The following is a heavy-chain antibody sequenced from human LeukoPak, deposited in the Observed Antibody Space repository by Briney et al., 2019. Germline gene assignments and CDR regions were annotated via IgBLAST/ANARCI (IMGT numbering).Heavy chain of an antibody. J-gene: IGHJ1*01. Sequence: PSETLSLTCSVSGGSISSDYWSWIRQSPGKGLEWIGYIYHSGTSNYNPSLKSRLTISIDTSKNQFSLKMTSVTAADTAVYYCARVGICGGDCYPPGYFQHWGQGTLVTVSS. CDR2: IYHSGTS. D-gene: IGHD2-21*02. CDR3: ARVGICGGDCYPPGYFQH. V-gene: IGHV4-59*01. CDR1: GGSISSDY.